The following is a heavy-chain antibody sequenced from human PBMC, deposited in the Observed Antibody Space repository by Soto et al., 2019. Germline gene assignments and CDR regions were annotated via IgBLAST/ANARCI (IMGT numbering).Heavy chain of an antibody. CDR3: TKGGYSSSWPYVFAI. V-gene: IGHV3-9*01. Sequence: EVQLVESGGGLVQPGRSLRLSCAASGFTFDDYAMHWVRQAPGKGLEWVSGISWNSGSIAYADSVKGRFTISRDNAKNSLLLEMNNLGAEDTALYYCTKGGYSSSWPYVFAIWGQGTMVTISS. J-gene: IGHJ3*02. D-gene: IGHD6-13*01. CDR2: ISWNSGSI. CDR1: GFTFDDYA.